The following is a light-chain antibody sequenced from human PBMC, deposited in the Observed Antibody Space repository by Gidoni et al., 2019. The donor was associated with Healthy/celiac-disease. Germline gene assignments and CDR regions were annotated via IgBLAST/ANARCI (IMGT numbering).Light chain of an antibody. CDR1: QSINSY. V-gene: IGKV1-39*01. CDR3: QQSYSTPFT. CDR2: AAS. Sequence: DIQITQSPSSLSASVGDRVTITCRASQSINSYLNWYQQKPGKAPKLLIYAASSLQSGVPSRFSGSGSGTDFTLTISSLQPEDFATYHCQQSYSTPFTFAPGTKVDIK. J-gene: IGKJ3*01.